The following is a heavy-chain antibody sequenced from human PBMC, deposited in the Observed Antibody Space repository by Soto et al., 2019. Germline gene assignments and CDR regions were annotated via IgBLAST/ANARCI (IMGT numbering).Heavy chain of an antibody. D-gene: IGHD2-21*02. V-gene: IGHV4-4*02. Sequence: QVQLQESGPGLVKPSGTLSLTCAVSGGSVSSSNWWSWVRQSPGKGLEWMGEIYHSGSAHYNPSLKSRATISLDKSKNQFSLRLTSVTAADTAVYXXARVXXVVVSADDAFDIWGPGTRVXVSS. J-gene: IGHJ3*02. CDR3: ARVXXVVVSADDAFDI. CDR2: IYHSGSA. CDR1: GGSVSSSNW.